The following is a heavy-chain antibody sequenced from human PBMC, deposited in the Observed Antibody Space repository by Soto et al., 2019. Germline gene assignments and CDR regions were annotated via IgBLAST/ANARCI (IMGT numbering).Heavy chain of an antibody. D-gene: IGHD2-15*01. J-gene: IGHJ4*02. CDR1: GYTFTGYY. CDR2: INPNSGGT. V-gene: IGHV1-2*02. Sequence: GASVKVSCKASGYTFTGYYMHWVRQAPGQGLEWMGWINPNSGGTNYAQKFQGRVTMTRDTSISTAYMELSRLRSDDTAVYYCARDRCSGGSCYSGLFDYWGQGTLVTVSS. CDR3: ARDRCSGGSCYSGLFDY.